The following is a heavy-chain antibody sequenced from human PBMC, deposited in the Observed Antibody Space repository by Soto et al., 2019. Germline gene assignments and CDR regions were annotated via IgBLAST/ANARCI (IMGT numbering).Heavy chain of an antibody. D-gene: IGHD3-22*01. Sequence: GASVKVSCKASGYTFTSYDINWVRQATGQGLEWMGWMNPNSGNTGYAQKFQGRVTMTRNTSISTAYMELSSLRSEDTAVYYCARGKGYYDSSGYTGPDAFDIWGQGXMVTV. CDR2: MNPNSGNT. V-gene: IGHV1-8*01. J-gene: IGHJ3*02. CDR1: GYTFTSYD. CDR3: ARGKGYYDSSGYTGPDAFDI.